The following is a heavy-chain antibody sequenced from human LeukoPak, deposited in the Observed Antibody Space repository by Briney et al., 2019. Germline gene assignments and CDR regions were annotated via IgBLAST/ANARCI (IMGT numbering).Heavy chain of an antibody. CDR1: GFTFSSYS. J-gene: IGHJ4*02. D-gene: IGHD3-22*01. Sequence: GGSLRLSCAASGFTFSSYSMTWVRQAPGKGLEWVSSISSSSSYKYYADSVKGRFTISRDNAKNSLYLQMSSLRAEDTAVYYCAREITTAYYYDSSGYIDYWGQGTLVTVSS. CDR3: AREITTAYYYDSSGYIDY. CDR2: ISSSSSYK. V-gene: IGHV3-21*01.